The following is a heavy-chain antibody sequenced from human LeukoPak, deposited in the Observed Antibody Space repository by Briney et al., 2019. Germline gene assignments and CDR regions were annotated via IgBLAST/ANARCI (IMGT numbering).Heavy chain of an antibody. Sequence: SETLSLTCAAAGASISGSNYFWGWIRQPPGKGLEWIGSIYFSGSTVYNPSLKSRVTISLDTSQNQFSLRLSSVTAADTAVYYCERDGDGDYADHWGQGTLVTVSS. CDR3: ERDGDGDYADH. D-gene: IGHD4-17*01. J-gene: IGHJ5*02. CDR2: IYFSGST. CDR1: GASISGSNYF. V-gene: IGHV4-39*07.